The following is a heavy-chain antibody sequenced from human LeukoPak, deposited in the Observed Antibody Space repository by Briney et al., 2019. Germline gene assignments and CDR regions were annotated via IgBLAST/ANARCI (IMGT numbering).Heavy chain of an antibody. CDR3: ARAPPVSGSYYGSSDY. V-gene: IGHV1-18*04. J-gene: IGHJ4*02. CDR1: GYTFTTYG. Sequence: DSVKLSCKASGYTFTTYGISWVRQAPGQGLEWIGWISVYNGNTNYAQKFQGRVSMTTDTSTSTAYMELRSLRSDDTAVYYCARAPPVSGSYYGSSDYWGQGTLVTVSS. D-gene: IGHD1-26*01. CDR2: ISVYNGNT.